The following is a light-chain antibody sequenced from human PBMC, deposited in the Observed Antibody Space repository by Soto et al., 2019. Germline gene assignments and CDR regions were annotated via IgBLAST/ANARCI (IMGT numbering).Light chain of an antibody. CDR1: SSNIGGNS. V-gene: IGLV1-51*01. CDR2: DDN. Sequence: QSVMTQPPSVSAAPGQKVTISCSGSSSNIGGNSVSWYQQLPGTAPKLLIYDDNKRPSGIPDRFSGSKSGTSATLGITGLQTGDEADYYCEAWDSSLSAGVFGGGTKLTVL. CDR3: EAWDSSLSAGV. J-gene: IGLJ3*02.